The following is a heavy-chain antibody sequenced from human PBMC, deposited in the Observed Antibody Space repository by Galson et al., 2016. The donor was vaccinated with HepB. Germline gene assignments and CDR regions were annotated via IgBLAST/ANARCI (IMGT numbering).Heavy chain of an antibody. CDR3: ARGHDANSFILDY. CDR2: LNSDGSST. Sequence: SLRLSCAASGFTFSSYWMNWFRQAPGKGLVWVSRLNSDGSSTTYADSVKGRFTISRDNAKNTLYLQMSSLRAEDTAVYYCARGHDANSFILDYGGQGTLVTVSS. J-gene: IGHJ4*02. V-gene: IGHV3-74*01. D-gene: IGHD3-3*02. CDR1: GFTFSSYW.